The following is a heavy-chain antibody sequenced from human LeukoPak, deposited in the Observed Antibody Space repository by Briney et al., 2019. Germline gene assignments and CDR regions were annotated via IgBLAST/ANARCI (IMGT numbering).Heavy chain of an antibody. Sequence: GRSLRLSCSASGFSFNNYAVHWVRQAPGKGLEYFSGINSDGGSSHYADSAKGRFTISRDNSKNALYLQLSSLRPEDTALYYCVKTMVVFGGLIRTDAFDIWGQGTMVTVSS. J-gene: IGHJ3*02. CDR2: INSDGGSS. D-gene: IGHD3-10*01. CDR3: VKTMVVFGGLIRTDAFDI. V-gene: IGHV3-64D*06. CDR1: GFSFNNYA.